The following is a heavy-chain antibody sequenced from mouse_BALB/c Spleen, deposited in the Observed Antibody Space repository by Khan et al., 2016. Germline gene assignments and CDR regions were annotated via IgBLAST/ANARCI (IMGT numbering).Heavy chain of an antibody. CDR3: ARSYFGYFAMDY. J-gene: IGHJ4*01. CDR1: GYTFTDYY. V-gene: IGHV1-77*01. Sequence: QVQLQQSGTELPRPGASVKLSCKASGYTFTDYYLHWVKQRTGQGLEWLGEIFPGSGSTYYNEKFKGKASLTDDTSSSTAYMPLRSLTSEDSAVYFCARSYFGYFAMDYWGHGASVTVSS. D-gene: IGHD1-2*01. CDR2: IFPGSGST.